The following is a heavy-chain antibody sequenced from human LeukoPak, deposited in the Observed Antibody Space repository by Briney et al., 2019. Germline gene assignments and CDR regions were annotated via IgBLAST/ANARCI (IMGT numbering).Heavy chain of an antibody. Sequence: PGGSLRLSCAASGFTFSNYGMHWVRQAPGKGLEWVAVIAYDGSNKYYADSVKGRFTISRDNSEKTLYLQMNSLRAEDTAVYYCAEVEAYGSGSYHPPPDYWGQGTLVTVSS. D-gene: IGHD3-10*01. J-gene: IGHJ4*02. CDR1: GFTFSNYG. CDR2: IAYDGSNK. V-gene: IGHV3-30*18. CDR3: AEVEAYGSGSYHPPPDY.